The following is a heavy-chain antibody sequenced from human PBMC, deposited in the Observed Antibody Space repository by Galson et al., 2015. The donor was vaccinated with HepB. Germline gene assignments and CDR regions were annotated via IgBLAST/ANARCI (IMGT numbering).Heavy chain of an antibody. Sequence: QSGAEVKKPGESLRISCKGSGYSFTSYWISWVRQMPGKGLEWMGRIDPSDSYTNYSPSFQGHVTISADKSISTAYLQWSSLKASDTAMYYCARLRYCYDSSGYYLFDYWGQGTLVTVSS. J-gene: IGHJ4*02. CDR3: ARLRYCYDSSGYYLFDY. D-gene: IGHD3-22*01. CDR2: IDPSDSYT. V-gene: IGHV5-10-1*01. CDR1: GYSFTSYW.